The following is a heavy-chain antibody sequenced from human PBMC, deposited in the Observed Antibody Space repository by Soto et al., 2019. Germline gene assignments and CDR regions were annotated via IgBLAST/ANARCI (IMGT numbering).Heavy chain of an antibody. J-gene: IGHJ5*02. D-gene: IGHD6-13*01. CDR3: AREARRRSSTAAGDWFDP. CDR2: ISAYNGNT. CDR1: GYTFTSYG. V-gene: IGHV1-18*01. Sequence: GASVKVSCKASGYTFTSYGISWVRQAPGQGLEWMGWISAYNGNTNYAQKLQGRVTMTTDTSTSTAYMELRSLRSDDTAVYYCAREARRRSSTAAGDWFDPWGQGTLVTVSS.